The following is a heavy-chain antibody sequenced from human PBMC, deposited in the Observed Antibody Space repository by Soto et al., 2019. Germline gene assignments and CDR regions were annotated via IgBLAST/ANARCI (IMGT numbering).Heavy chain of an antibody. CDR1: GYGFTTYR. J-gene: IGHJ4*02. CDR2: ISAHNGNT. V-gene: IGHV1-18*01. Sequence: QIHLVQSGAEVKKPGASVKVSCKGSGYGFTTYRITWVRQAPGQGLEWMAWISAHNGNTNYAQKLQGRVTVTRDTSTSTAYMELRSLRSDDTAVYYCARGRYGDYWGQGAMVIVSS. CDR3: ARGRYGDY. D-gene: IGHD1-1*01.